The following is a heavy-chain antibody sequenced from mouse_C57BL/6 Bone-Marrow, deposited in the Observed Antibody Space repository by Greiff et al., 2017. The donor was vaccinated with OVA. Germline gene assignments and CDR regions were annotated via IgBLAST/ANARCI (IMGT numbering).Heavy chain of an antibody. Sequence: EVLLVESGGGLVKPGGSLKLSCAASGFTFSSYAMSWVRQTPGKRLEWVATISAGGGYTYYPDNVKGRFTFSRDNSKNNLYLQMGHLKSEDTAMYYCARDRWIEVLCDYGGQGTVVTVSA. CDR3: ARDRWIEVLCDY. V-gene: IGHV5-4*01. CDR1: GFTFSSYA. J-gene: IGHJ3*01. D-gene: IGHD1-1*02. CDR2: ISAGGGYT.